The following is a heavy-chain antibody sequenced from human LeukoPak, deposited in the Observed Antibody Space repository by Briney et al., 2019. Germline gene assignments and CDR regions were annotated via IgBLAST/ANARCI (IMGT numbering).Heavy chain of an antibody. J-gene: IGHJ4*02. CDR3: ARGVNSGYFDY. CDR1: GFTFSSYW. V-gene: IGHV3-74*01. CDR2: INSDGSST. D-gene: IGHD1-26*01. Sequence: PGGSLRLSCAASGFTFSSYWMHWVRQAPGKGLVWVSRINSDGSSTSYADSVKGRFTISRDNAKNTLYLQMNSLRAEDTAVYYCARGVNSGYFDYCGQGTLVTVSS.